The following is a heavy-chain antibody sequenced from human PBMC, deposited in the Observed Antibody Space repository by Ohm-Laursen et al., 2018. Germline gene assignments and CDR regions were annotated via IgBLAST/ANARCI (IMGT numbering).Heavy chain of an antibody. CDR3: ARVSVSSGWTFDY. CDR2: INHSGST. J-gene: IGHJ4*02. V-gene: IGHV4-34*01. CDR1: GESFSGYY. D-gene: IGHD6-19*01. Sequence: GTLSLTCAVYGESFSGYYWSWIRQPPGKGLEWIGEINHSGSTNYNQSLKSRVTISVDTSKNQFSLKLSSVTAADTAVYYCARVSVSSGWTFDYWGQGTLVTVSS.